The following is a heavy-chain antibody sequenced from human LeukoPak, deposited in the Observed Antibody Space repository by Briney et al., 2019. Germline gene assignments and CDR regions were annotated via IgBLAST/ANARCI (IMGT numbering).Heavy chain of an antibody. Sequence: GESLKISCKGSGYSFTSYWIGWVRQMPGKGLEWMGIIYPGDSDTRYSPSFQGQVTISADKSISTPYLQWSSLKASDTAMYYCARQGPYSSSWETNDAFDIWGQGTMVTVSS. CDR2: IYPGDSDT. CDR3: ARQGPYSSSWETNDAFDI. V-gene: IGHV5-51*01. CDR1: GYSFTSYW. J-gene: IGHJ3*02. D-gene: IGHD6-13*01.